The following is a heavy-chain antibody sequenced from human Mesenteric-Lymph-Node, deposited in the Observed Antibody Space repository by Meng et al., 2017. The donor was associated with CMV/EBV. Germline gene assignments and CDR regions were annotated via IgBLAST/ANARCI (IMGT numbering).Heavy chain of an antibody. CDR1: GFTFSSYW. CDR2: INSDGSST. J-gene: IGHJ3*02. D-gene: IGHD6-19*01. Sequence: GESLKISCAASGFTFSSYWMHWVRQAPGKGLVWVSRINSDGSSTSYADSVKGRFTISRDNAKNTLYLQMNSLRAEDTAVYYCARESSPISSGWLDACDIWGQGTMVTVSS. V-gene: IGHV3-74*01. CDR3: ARESSPISSGWLDACDI.